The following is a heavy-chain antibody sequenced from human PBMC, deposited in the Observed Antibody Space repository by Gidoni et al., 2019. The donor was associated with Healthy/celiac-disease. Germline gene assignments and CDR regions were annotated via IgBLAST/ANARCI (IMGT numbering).Heavy chain of an antibody. V-gene: IGHV5-51*01. CDR2: IYPGDSDT. D-gene: IGHD2-15*01. J-gene: IGHJ3*02. CDR1: GYSFTSYW. Sequence: EVQLVQSGAEVKKPGESLKISCKGSGYSFTSYWIGWVRQMPGKGLEWMGIIYPGDSDTRYSPSFQGQVTISADKSISTAYRQWSSLKASDTAMYYCARLSGDMGARRLYAFDIWGQGTMVTVSS. CDR3: ARLSGDMGARRLYAFDI.